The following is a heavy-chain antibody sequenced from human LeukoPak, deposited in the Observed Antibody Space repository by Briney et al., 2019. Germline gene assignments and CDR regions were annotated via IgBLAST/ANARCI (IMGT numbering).Heavy chain of an antibody. Sequence: SGTLSLTCGVSGGSISNTNWWSWIRQPPGQGLEWIGEISLTGLTHYNPSLESRVTVSLDKSKNQLSLNLTSVTAADTAVYYCSRENGAFSPFGYWGQGTLVTVLS. V-gene: IGHV4-4*02. J-gene: IGHJ4*02. D-gene: IGHD2-8*01. CDR3: SRENGAFSPFGY. CDR2: ISLTGLT. CDR1: GGSISNTNW.